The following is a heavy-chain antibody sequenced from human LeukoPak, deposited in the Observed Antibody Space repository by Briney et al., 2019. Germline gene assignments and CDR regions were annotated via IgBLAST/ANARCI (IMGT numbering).Heavy chain of an antibody. J-gene: IGHJ3*02. D-gene: IGHD3-3*01. CDR1: GYTFTSYA. Sequence: GASVKVSCKASGYTFTSYAMHWVRQAPGQRLEWMGWIDAGNGNTKYSQKFQGRVTITRDTSTSTAYMELSSLRSEDTAVYYCASPHYDFRSGDAFDIWGQGTMVTVSS. CDR2: IDAGNGNT. V-gene: IGHV1-3*01. CDR3: ASPHYDFRSGDAFDI.